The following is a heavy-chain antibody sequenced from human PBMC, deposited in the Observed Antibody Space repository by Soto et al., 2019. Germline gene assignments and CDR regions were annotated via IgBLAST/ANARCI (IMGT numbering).Heavy chain of an antibody. D-gene: IGHD1-26*01. CDR2: IWYDGSNK. Sequence: GGSLRLSCAASGFTFSSYGMHWVRQAPGKGLEWVAVIWYDGSNKYYADSVKGRFTISRDNSKNTLYLQMNSLRAEDTAVYYCARVGQVGALYYFDYWGQGTLVTVSS. J-gene: IGHJ4*02. CDR3: ARVGQVGALYYFDY. CDR1: GFTFSSYG. V-gene: IGHV3-33*01.